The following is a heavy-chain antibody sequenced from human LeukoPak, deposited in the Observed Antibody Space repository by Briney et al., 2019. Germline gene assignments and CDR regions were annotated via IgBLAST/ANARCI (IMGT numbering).Heavy chain of an antibody. J-gene: IGHJ4*02. CDR2: ISSSGSTI. Sequence: GGSLRLSCAASGFTFSDYYMSWIRQAPGKGLEWVSYISSSGSTIYYADSVKGRFTISRDNAKNSLYLQMNSLRAEDTAVYYCAKDSNQSRYYYDSDYYFDYWGQGTLVTVSS. V-gene: IGHV3-11*01. CDR3: AKDSNQSRYYYDSDYYFDY. CDR1: GFTFSDYY. D-gene: IGHD3-22*01.